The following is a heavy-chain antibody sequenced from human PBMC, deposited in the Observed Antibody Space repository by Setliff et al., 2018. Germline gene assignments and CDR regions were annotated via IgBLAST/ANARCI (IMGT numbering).Heavy chain of an antibody. D-gene: IGHD6-19*01. Sequence: PSETLSLTCTVSGGSLGTYYWTLIRQPPGKGLEWIASVYHSGTAYYSPSLKSRVTMSVNTSKNQFSLKLRSVTAADTAVYFCARASSGWYSAYYYYMDVWGKGTTVTVSS. V-gene: IGHV4-59*01. CDR1: GGSLGTYY. CDR2: VYHSGTA. J-gene: IGHJ6*03. CDR3: ARASSGWYSAYYYYMDV.